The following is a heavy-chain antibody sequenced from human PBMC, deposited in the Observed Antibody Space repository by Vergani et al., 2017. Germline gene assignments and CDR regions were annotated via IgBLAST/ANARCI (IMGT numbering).Heavy chain of an antibody. D-gene: IGHD2-2*01. V-gene: IGHV3-21*04. Sequence: EVQLVESGGGLVKPGGSLRLSCAASGFTFSSYSMNWVRQAPGKGLEWVSSISSSSSYIYYADSVKGRFTISRDNSKNTLYLQMNSLRAEDTAVYYCAKDIVVVVPAAKVKRDQDYWGQGTLVIVSS. CDR3: AKDIVVVVPAAKVKRDQDY. J-gene: IGHJ4*02. CDR2: ISSSSSYI. CDR1: GFTFSSYS.